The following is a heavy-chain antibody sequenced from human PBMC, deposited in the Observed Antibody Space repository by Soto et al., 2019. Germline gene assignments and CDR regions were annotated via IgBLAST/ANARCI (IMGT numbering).Heavy chain of an antibody. Sequence: QITLNESGPTQVKPRQTLTLTCTFSGFSLTTSGVGVGWIHQSPGKAPEWLALIYWDDDKRYSPSLKSRLTITKDSSKNQVVVTMADLDPADTATYYCAHRVLRTVFGLVTTTAIYFDFWGQGTPVAVSS. CDR3: AHRVLRTVFGLVTTTAIYFDF. J-gene: IGHJ4*02. V-gene: IGHV2-5*02. D-gene: IGHD3-3*01. CDR1: GFSLTTSGVG. CDR2: IYWDDDK.